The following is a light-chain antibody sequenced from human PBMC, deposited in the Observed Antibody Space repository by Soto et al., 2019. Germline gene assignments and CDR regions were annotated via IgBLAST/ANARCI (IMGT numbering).Light chain of an antibody. V-gene: IGLV2-14*01. J-gene: IGLJ3*02. CDR2: AVS. CDR3: TSYTTISTWV. CDR1: SSDVAGYNY. Sequence: QSALTQPASVSGSPGQSITISCTGTSSDVAGYNYVSWYQQHPGKAPKLMIYAVSNRPSGVSNRFSGSKSGNTASLTISGLQAEDEADYYCTSYTTISTWVFGGGTKLTVL.